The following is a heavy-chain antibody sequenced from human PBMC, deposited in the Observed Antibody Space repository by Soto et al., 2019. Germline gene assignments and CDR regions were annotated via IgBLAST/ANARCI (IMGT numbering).Heavy chain of an antibody. Sequence: QVQLQESGPGLVKPSQTLSLTCTVSGASISGGDYYWTWIRQRPGKGLAWIGSIYCTGNTYSNPSPESGLSISIEPSSNQIALRLASVTAPDTAIFDCARATYDSCTYYLDFWGQGTLVTVSS. D-gene: IGHD3-22*01. CDR3: ARATYDSCTYYLDF. CDR2: IYCTGNT. J-gene: IGHJ4*02. V-gene: IGHV4-30-4*01. CDR1: GASISGGDYY.